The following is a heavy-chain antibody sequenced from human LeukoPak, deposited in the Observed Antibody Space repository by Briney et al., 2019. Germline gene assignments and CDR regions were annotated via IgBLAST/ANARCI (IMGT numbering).Heavy chain of an antibody. J-gene: IGHJ5*02. V-gene: IGHV5-51*01. CDR1: GYIFTSYW. CDR3: ARADRSSHNWFDP. D-gene: IGHD6-13*01. Sequence: GEPLKISCKGSGYIFTSYWIGWVRQMPGKGLEGMGIIYPGDSDPRYRPSFQGQVPISADKSISTAYLQWSSLKASDTAMYYCARADRSSHNWFDPWGQGTLVTVSS. CDR2: IYPGDSDP.